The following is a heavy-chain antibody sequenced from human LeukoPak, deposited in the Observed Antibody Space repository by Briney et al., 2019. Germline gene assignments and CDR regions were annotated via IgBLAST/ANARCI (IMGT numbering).Heavy chain of an antibody. Sequence: GALRLSRAPSRFTLCVYYISWSRQAPGKGVGWVSYISSGGSTIYYANSVKGRFTISRDNAKNPLYLQMNSLRAEDTAVYYCAAENTYYYDSSGRSGGDYWGQGTLVTVSS. CDR1: RFTLCVYY. D-gene: IGHD3-22*01. CDR2: ISSGGSTI. CDR3: AAENTYYYDSSGRSGGDY. V-gene: IGHV3-11*01. J-gene: IGHJ4*02.